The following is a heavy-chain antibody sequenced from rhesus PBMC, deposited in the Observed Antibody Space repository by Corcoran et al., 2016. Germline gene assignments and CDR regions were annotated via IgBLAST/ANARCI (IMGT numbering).Heavy chain of an antibody. J-gene: IGHJ4*01. CDR3: ARFEYGSWSVGYYFDY. V-gene: IGHV4-80*01. CDR2: INVNSGRT. Sequence: QVQLQESGPGLVKPSETLSLTCAVSGGSFSSYWWSWIRQPPGKGLEWIGEINVNSGRTNHNPSLKSRVTSSKDASKNQLSLKLSAVTAADTAVYYCARFEYGSWSVGYYFDYWGQGVLVTVSS. D-gene: IGHD6-13*01. CDR1: GGSFSSYW.